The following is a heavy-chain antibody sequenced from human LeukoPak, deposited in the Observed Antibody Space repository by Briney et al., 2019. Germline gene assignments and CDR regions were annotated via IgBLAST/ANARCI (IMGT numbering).Heavy chain of an antibody. Sequence: SETLSLTCTVSGGSISSYYWSWIRQPPGKGLEWIGYIYYSGSTNYNPSLKSRVTISVDTSKNQFSLKLSSVTAADTAMYYCAITLVGCNHPFDYWGQGTLVTVSS. V-gene: IGHV4-59*01. J-gene: IGHJ4*02. CDR1: GGSISSYY. CDR2: IYYSGST. CDR3: AITLVGCNHPFDY. D-gene: IGHD5-24*01.